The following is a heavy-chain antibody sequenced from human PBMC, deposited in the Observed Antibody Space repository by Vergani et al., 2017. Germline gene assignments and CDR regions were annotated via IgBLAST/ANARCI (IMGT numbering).Heavy chain of an antibody. D-gene: IGHD3-3*01. Sequence: QVQLVQSGAEVKKPGASVKVSCKASGYTFTSYGISWVRQAPGQGLAWMGWISAYNGNTNYAQKLQGRVTMTTDTSTSTAYMELRSLRSDDTAVYYCARAYYDFWSGYHTSDYYYYGMDVWGQGTTVTVSS. CDR3: ARAYYDFWSGYHTSDYYYYGMDV. CDR2: ISAYNGNT. J-gene: IGHJ6*02. V-gene: IGHV1-18*01. CDR1: GYTFTSYG.